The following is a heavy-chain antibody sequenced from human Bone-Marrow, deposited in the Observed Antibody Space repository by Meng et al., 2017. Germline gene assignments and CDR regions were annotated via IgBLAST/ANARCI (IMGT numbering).Heavy chain of an antibody. CDR2: INWNGGST. D-gene: IGHD4-23*01. CDR3: AKRIIVVTQGPDY. CDR1: GFSFDDHG. Sequence: GESLKISCAASGFSFDDHGMSWVRQAPGKGLEWVAGINWNGGSTGYAYSVKGRFTISRENAENSLYLQMNSLRAEDTAVYYCAKRIIVVTQGPDYWGQGTLVTVSS. V-gene: IGHV3-20*04. J-gene: IGHJ4*02.